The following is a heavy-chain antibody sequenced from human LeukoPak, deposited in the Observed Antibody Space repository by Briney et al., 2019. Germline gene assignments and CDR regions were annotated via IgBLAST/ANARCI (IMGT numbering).Heavy chain of an antibody. V-gene: IGHV3-21*01. J-gene: IGHJ4*02. Sequence: GGSLRLSCAASGFTFSSYSMNWVRQAPGKGLEWVSSISSSSNYIYYADSVKGRFTISRDNAKNSLYLQMNSLRAEDTAVYYCARVGIQLFRALDYWGQGTLVTVSS. D-gene: IGHD5-18*01. CDR3: ARVGIQLFRALDY. CDR1: GFTFSSYS. CDR2: ISSSSNYI.